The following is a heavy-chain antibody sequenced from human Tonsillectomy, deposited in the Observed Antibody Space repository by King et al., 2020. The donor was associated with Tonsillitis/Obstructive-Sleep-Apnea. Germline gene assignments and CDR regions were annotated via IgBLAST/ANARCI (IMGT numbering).Heavy chain of an antibody. J-gene: IGHJ4*02. Sequence: VQLVESGGGLVQPGGSLRLSCSASGFTFSSYAMHWVRQAPGKGLEYVSAISSNGGSTYYADSVKGRFTISRDNSKNTLYLQMSSLRAEDTAVYYCVKDPWWSYYDFWSGERGSDWGQGTLVTVSS. V-gene: IGHV3-64D*06. CDR2: ISSNGGST. CDR1: GFTFSSYA. CDR3: VKDPWWSYYDFWSGERGSD. D-gene: IGHD3-3*01.